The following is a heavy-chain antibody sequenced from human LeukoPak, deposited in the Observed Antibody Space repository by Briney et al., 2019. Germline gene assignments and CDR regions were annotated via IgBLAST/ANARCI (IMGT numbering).Heavy chain of an antibody. CDR3: ARELELLWFGELLPIYYYYYGMDV. Sequence: GASVKVSFKASGYTFTSYGISWVRQAPGQGLEWMGWISAYNGNTNYAQKLQGRVTMTTGTSTSTAYMELRSLRSDDTAVYYCARELELLWFGELLPIYYYYYGMDVWGQGTTVTVSS. J-gene: IGHJ6*02. D-gene: IGHD3-10*01. CDR2: ISAYNGNT. CDR1: GYTFTSYG. V-gene: IGHV1-18*01.